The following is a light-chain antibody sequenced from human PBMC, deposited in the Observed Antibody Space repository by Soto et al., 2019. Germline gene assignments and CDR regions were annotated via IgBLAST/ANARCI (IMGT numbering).Light chain of an antibody. Sequence: DNVLTQSPGTLSLSPGERATLSCRASQSLSTYVAWYQQKPGQAPRLIIYDTSKRATGVPTRFSGSGSGSDFTLTISSLEPEDFALYFCQQRSTWPPGYTFGQGTKLEIK. V-gene: IGKV3-11*01. CDR2: DTS. CDR1: QSLSTY. CDR3: QQRSTWPPGYT. J-gene: IGKJ2*01.